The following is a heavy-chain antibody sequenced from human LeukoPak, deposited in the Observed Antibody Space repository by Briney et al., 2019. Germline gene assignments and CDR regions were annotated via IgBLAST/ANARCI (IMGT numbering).Heavy chain of an antibody. CDR3: ARAGPPRLWFGELLV. J-gene: IGHJ4*02. D-gene: IGHD3-10*01. Sequence: GGSLRLSCAASGLTFSSYTMHWVRQAPGKGLEWVAVISYDGSNQHYADSVKGRFTISRDNSDNTLFLQMNSLRVEDTAVYYCARAGPPRLWFGELLVWGQGTLVSVSS. CDR2: ISYDGSNQ. CDR1: GLTFSSYT. V-gene: IGHV3-30*04.